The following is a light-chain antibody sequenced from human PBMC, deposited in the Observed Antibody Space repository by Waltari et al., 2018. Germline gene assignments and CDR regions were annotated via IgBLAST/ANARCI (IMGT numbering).Light chain of an antibody. Sequence: DIQMTQSPSSLSASVGDRVTITCRASQGISNYLAWYQQKPGKVPKLLIYAASTLQSGVPSRFSGSGSGTEFTLTISSLQSEDFVVYYCQQYNYWPPAYSFGQGTKLEIK. CDR2: AAS. V-gene: IGKV1-27*01. J-gene: IGKJ2*01. CDR1: QGISNY. CDR3: QQYNYWPPAYS.